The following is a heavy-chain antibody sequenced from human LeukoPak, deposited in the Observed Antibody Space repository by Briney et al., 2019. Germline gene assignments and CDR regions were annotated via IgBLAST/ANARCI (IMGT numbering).Heavy chain of an antibody. J-gene: IGHJ6*03. D-gene: IGHD3-22*01. Sequence: GGSLRLSCAASGFTFSFHSMNWVRQAPGKGLQWVSSIDTSSSYIFYADSVKGRFTISRDNAKNTVYLQMNSLRAEDTAIYYCARVNYDSSGYSYYYYHYMDVWGKGTTVTVSS. CDR1: GFTFSFHS. CDR2: IDTSSSYI. V-gene: IGHV3-21*01. CDR3: ARVNYDSSGYSYYYYHYMDV.